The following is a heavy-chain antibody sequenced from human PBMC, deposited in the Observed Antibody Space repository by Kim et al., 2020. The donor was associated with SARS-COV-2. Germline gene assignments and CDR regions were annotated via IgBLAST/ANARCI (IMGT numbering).Heavy chain of an antibody. J-gene: IGHJ6*02. CDR1: GYTFTSYG. CDR3: ARERGGPKCMDV. V-gene: IGHV1-18*04. Sequence: ASVKVSCKASGYTFTSYGISWVRQAPGQGLEWMGWISAYNGNTNYAQKLQGRVTITTDTSTSTAYMELRSLRSDDTAVYYCARERGGPKCMDVWGQGATVTVSS. CDR2: ISAYNGNT.